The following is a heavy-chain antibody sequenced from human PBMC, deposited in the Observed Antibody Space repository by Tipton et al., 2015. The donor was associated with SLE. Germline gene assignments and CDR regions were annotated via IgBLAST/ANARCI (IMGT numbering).Heavy chain of an antibody. V-gene: IGHV4-59*01. D-gene: IGHD1-1*01. J-gene: IGHJ6*02. CDR3: ARMGTYYYYGMDV. CDR1: GGSISSYY. Sequence: QVQLVQSGGGVVQPGRSLRLSCTVSGGSISSYYWSWIRQPPGKGLEWIGYIYYSGSTSYNPSLKSRVTISVDTSKNQFSLKLSSVTAADTAVYYCARMGTYYYYGMDVWGRGTTVTVSS. CDR2: IYYSGST.